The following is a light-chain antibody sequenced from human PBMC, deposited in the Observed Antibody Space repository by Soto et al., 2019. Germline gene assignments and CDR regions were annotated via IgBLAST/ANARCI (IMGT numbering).Light chain of an antibody. Sequence: DVQMTQSPSTLSASVGDRVTITCRASQDISTWLAWYQQKPGKAPKLLIYKASSLESGVPSRFSGGGSGTEFTLTISSLQPDDHATFCCQSYYGYPYTFGQGTKLEIK. CDR1: QDISTW. V-gene: IGKV1-5*03. CDR3: QSYYGYPYT. CDR2: KAS. J-gene: IGKJ2*01.